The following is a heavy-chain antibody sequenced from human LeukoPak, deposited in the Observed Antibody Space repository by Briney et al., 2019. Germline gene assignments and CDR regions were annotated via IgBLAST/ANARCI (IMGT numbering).Heavy chain of an antibody. Sequence: PSETLSLTCTVSGGSISTYNWTWIRQSAGKGLEWIGRIYNSGSTNYNPSLKSRVTMSIDTSKNHFSLRLTSVTAADTAVYYCARGSSESYRRSFDLWGRGTLVTVSS. J-gene: IGHJ2*01. CDR2: IYNSGST. CDR3: ARGSSESYRRSFDL. D-gene: IGHD1-26*01. V-gene: IGHV4-4*07. CDR1: GGSISTYN.